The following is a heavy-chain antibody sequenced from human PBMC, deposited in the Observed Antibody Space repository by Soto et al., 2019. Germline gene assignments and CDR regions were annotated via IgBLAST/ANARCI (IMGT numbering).Heavy chain of an antibody. J-gene: IGHJ6*02. CDR2: IIPIFGTA. V-gene: IGHV1-69*13. CDR3: ARGIEAADPYYHYGMEV. D-gene: IGHD6-13*01. CDR1: AGTFSSYA. Sequence: ASVKVSCKASAGTFSSYALSWVRQAPGQGLEWIGGIIPIFGTANYAQKFHGRVTITADEATSTACIARSSLGYGDTAVYYCARGIEAADPYYHYGMEVSAQARTVTGSS.